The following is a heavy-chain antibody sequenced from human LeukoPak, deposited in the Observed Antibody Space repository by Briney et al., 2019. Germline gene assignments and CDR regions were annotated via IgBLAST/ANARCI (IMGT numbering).Heavy chain of an antibody. J-gene: IGHJ3*02. Sequence: SVKVSCKASGGTFSSYAISWVRQAPGQGLEWIGRIIPIFGTANYAQKFQGRVTITTDESTSTAYMELSSLRSEDTAVYYCARGSGYCTNGVCSVDDIWGQGTMVTVSS. CDR2: IIPIFGTA. V-gene: IGHV1-69*05. CDR1: GGTFSSYA. CDR3: ARGSGYCTNGVCSVDDI. D-gene: IGHD2-8*01.